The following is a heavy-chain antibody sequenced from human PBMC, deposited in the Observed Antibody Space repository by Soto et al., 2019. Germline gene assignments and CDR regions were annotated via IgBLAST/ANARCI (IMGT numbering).Heavy chain of an antibody. CDR3: AKNTGYSYGFPFDY. D-gene: IGHD5-18*01. J-gene: IGHJ4*02. CDR2: ISHDGSHK. V-gene: IGHV3-30*18. Sequence: QVQLVESGGGVVQPGRSLRLSCAASGFTFSSYAMHWVRQAPGKGLAWVAIISHDGSHKYYADSVEGRFTISRDNSKNTLYLQMNSLRAEDTAVYYCAKNTGYSYGFPFDYGGQGTLVTVSS. CDR1: GFTFSSYA.